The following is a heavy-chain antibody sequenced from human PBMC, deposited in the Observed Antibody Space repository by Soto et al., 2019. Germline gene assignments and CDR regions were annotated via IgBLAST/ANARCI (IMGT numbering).Heavy chain of an antibody. CDR2: ISVHNGNT. Sequence: GASVKVSCKASGYNFISYGITWVRQAPGQGLEWMGWISVHNGNTNYAQKLQGRVTMTTDTSTSTAYMELRSLRSDDTAVYYCVRDLDGSGSYYTDYWGPGTLVTVSS. CDR1: GYNFISYG. V-gene: IGHV1-18*01. CDR3: VRDLDGSGSYYTDY. D-gene: IGHD3-10*01. J-gene: IGHJ4*02.